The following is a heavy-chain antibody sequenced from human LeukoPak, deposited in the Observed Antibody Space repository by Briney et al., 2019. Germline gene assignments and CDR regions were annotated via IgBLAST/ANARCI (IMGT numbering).Heavy chain of an antibody. V-gene: IGHV4-61*02. CDR1: GDSMSSGAFF. D-gene: IGHD2-8*01. J-gene: IGHJ1*01. Sequence: PSKTLSLTCSVSGDSMSSGAFFWSWIRQPAGQGLEWIGRVFSSGSTFYSPSLKSRVSMSVDTSNSHFSLNMTSVTAADTAFYYCAAMRGMKVMAWGQGTLVTVSS. CDR3: AAMRGMKVMA. CDR2: VFSSGST.